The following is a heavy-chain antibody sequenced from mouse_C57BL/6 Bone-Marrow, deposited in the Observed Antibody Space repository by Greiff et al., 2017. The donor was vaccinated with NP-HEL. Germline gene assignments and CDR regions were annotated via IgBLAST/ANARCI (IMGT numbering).Heavy chain of an antibody. D-gene: IGHD4-1*01. V-gene: IGHV1-64*01. Sequence: GKLQQSGEERGEPGVSVKLSCKASGYTFTSYWMHWVKQRPGQGLEWIGMIHPNNGSTNSTEKLTSKATLTVDKSSSTAYRQLSSLTSEDSAVYYCARTWDWYFDVWGTGTTVTVSS. CDR1: GYTFTSYW. J-gene: IGHJ1*03. CDR3: ARTWDWYFDV. CDR2: IHPNNGST.